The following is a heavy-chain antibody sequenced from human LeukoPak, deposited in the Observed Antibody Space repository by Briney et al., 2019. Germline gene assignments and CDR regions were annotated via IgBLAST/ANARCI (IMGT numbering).Heavy chain of an antibody. CDR3: AETHSLRGY. D-gene: IGHD4-17*01. Sequence: PGGALRLSCAASGFTLSSHSMKWVRPAPGKELEWVSSISSSSSDIYYADSVNGRFTISRDNAKNSLYLQMNSLRAEDTGVYYCAETHSLRGYWGQGTLVTVSS. CDR1: GFTLSSHS. J-gene: IGHJ4*02. V-gene: IGHV3-21*01. CDR2: ISSSSSDI.